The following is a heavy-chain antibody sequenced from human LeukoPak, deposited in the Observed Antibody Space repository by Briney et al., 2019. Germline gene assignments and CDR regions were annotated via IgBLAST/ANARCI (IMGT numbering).Heavy chain of an antibody. CDR2: IGKGGDT. J-gene: IGHJ4*02. V-gene: IGHV3-13*01. D-gene: IGHD3-10*01. CDR3: AKNPVAPMVRGVVSNYYFDS. Sequence: GGSLRLSCVASGFIFSTYDMHWVRQATGKGLEWVSSIGKGGDTYYSTSVKGRFTISRDNAKNSLYLHMNSLRAEDTAVYYCAKNPVAPMVRGVVSNYYFDSWGQGTLVTVSS. CDR1: GFIFSTYD.